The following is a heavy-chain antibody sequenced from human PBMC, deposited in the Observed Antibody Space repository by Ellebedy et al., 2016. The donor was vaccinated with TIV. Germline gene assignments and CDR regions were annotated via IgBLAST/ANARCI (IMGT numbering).Heavy chain of an antibody. CDR1: GYTFTGYY. D-gene: IGHD3-10*01. Sequence: AASVKVSCKASGYTFTGYYMHWVRQAPGQGLDWMGWLHPNRGCKNYAQKFQGCVTLTRDTSISKAYLEMSRLRSGDTAVYYCAIGTSIGGAFDIWGQGTMITVSS. V-gene: IGHV1-2*04. J-gene: IGHJ3*02. CDR2: LHPNRGCK. CDR3: AIGTSIGGAFDI.